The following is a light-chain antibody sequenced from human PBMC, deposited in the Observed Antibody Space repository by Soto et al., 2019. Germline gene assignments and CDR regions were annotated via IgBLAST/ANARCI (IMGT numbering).Light chain of an antibody. CDR3: QTWGTAIRV. J-gene: IGLJ3*02. V-gene: IGLV4-69*01. CDR1: SGHSNYA. CDR2: LNSDGSH. Sequence: QSVLTQSPSASASLGASVKLTCTLTSGHSNYAIAWHQQQPEKGPRFLMTLNSDGSHSEGDGIPDRFSGSSSGAERYLTISSLQSEDEAEYYCQTWGTAIRVFGGGTKLTVL.